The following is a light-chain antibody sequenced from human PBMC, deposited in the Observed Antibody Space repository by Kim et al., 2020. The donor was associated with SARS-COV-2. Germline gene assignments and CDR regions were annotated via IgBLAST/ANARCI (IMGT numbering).Light chain of an antibody. Sequence: GQSITISCTGTSSDVGGYHFVSWYQQHPGKAPKLMIYDVSNRPSGVSNRFSGSKSDNTASLTISGLQAEDEADYYCCSYTSSGTVVFGGGTQLTVL. V-gene: IGLV2-14*03. CDR3: CSYTSSGTVV. CDR1: SSDVGGYHF. CDR2: DVS. J-gene: IGLJ3*02.